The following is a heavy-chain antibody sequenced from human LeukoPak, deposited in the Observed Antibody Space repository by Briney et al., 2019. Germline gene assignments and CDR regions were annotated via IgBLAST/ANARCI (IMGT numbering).Heavy chain of an antibody. V-gene: IGHV1-18*01. D-gene: IGHD2-21*02. J-gene: IGHJ1*01. Sequence: ASVKVSCKASGYTFTSYGISWARQAPGQGLEWMGWISGYSGNTNYAQKLQGRVTMTTDTSTSTAYMELRSLRSGDTALYYCARDGGVTPSELNCWGRGTLVTVSS. CDR3: ARDGGVTPSELNC. CDR1: GYTFTSYG. CDR2: ISGYSGNT.